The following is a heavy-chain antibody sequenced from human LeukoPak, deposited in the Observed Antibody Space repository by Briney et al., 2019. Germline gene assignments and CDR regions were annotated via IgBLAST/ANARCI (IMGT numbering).Heavy chain of an antibody. CDR3: AKYDSSGYYNDAFDI. D-gene: IGHD3-22*01. V-gene: IGHV1-69*04. J-gene: IGHJ3*02. CDR1: GGTFSSYA. CDR2: IIPILGIA. Sequence: SVKVSCKASGGTFSSYAISWVRQAPGQGLEWMGRIIPILGIANYAQKFQGRVTITADKSTSTAYMELSSLRSEDTAVYYCAKYDSSGYYNDAFDIWGQGTMVTVSS.